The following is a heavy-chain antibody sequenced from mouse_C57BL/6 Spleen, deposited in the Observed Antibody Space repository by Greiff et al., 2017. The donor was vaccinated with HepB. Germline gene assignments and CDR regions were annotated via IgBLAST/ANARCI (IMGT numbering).Heavy chain of an antibody. J-gene: IGHJ1*03. CDR3: AREGLSRYFDV. Sequence: VQLQQPGAELVRPGSSVKLSCKASGYTFTSYWMHWVKQRPIQGLEWIGNIDPSDSETHYNQKFKDKATLTVDKSSSTAYMQLSSLTSEDSAVYYCAREGLSRYFDVWGTGTTVTVSS. CDR2: IDPSDSET. CDR1: GYTFTSYW. V-gene: IGHV1-52*01. D-gene: IGHD2-4*01.